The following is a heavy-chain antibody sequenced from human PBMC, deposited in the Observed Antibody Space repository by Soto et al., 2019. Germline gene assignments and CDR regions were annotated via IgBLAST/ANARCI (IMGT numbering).Heavy chain of an antibody. CDR2: FSAASGRT. CDR3: AKGFSSSSGDFDH. J-gene: IGHJ4*02. Sequence: PGGSLRLSCATSGFSFQYYALGWVRQSPGKGLEWVSSFSAASGRTYYSQSVRGRFTMYRDISENMFFLQMNSLSADDPAKYYCAKGFSSSSGDFDHWGQGALVTVSS. CDR1: GFSFQYYA. D-gene: IGHD6-6*01. V-gene: IGHV3-23*01.